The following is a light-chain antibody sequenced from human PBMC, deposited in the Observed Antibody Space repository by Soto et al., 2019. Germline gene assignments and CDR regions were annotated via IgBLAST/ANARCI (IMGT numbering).Light chain of an antibody. J-gene: IGKJ1*01. CDR1: QSVSLS. Sequence: EIVLTQSPATLSLSPGGRATLSCRASQSVSLSLAWYKQKPGQAPRLLIYDASKRASGIPARFSGSGSGTEFTLTISRLEPEDFEVYYCQQYGNSPSTFGQGTKVDIK. CDR2: DAS. V-gene: IGKV3-11*01. CDR3: QQYGNSPST.